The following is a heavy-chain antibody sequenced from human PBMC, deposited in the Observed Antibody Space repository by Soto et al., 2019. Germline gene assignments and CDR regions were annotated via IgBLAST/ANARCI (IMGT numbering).Heavy chain of an antibody. CDR1: GFTFSSYG. CDR3: AKDINRPTLNYYYYGMDV. J-gene: IGHJ6*02. CDR2: ISYDGSNK. V-gene: IGHV3-30*18. D-gene: IGHD3-10*01. Sequence: PGGSLRLSCAASGFTFSSYGMHWVRQAPGKGLEWVAVISYDGSNKYYADSVKGRFTISRDNSKNTLYLQMNSLRAEDTAVYYCAKDINRPTLNYYYYGMDVWGQGTTVTVSS.